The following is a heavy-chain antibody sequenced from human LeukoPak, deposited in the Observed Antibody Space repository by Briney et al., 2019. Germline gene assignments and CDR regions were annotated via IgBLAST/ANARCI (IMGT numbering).Heavy chain of an antibody. D-gene: IGHD6-13*01. J-gene: IGHJ3*02. CDR2: ISWNSGSI. Sequence: GRSLRLSCAASGFTFDDYAMHWVRQAPGKGLEWVSGISWNSGSIGYADSVKGRFTISRDNAKNSLYLQMNSLRAEDTALYYCARPYSRDAFDIWGQGTMVTVSS. V-gene: IGHV3-9*01. CDR3: ARPYSRDAFDI. CDR1: GFTFDDYA.